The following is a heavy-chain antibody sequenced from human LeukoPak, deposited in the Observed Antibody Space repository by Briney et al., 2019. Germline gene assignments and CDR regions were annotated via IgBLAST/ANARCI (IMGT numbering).Heavy chain of an antibody. CDR1: GYTFTSYG. D-gene: IGHD3-10*01. CDR3: ARGMVRGVTGYYYYGMDV. V-gene: IGHV1-18*01. J-gene: IGHJ6*02. Sequence: ASVKVSCKASGYTFTSYGISWVRQAPGQGLEWMGWISAYNGNTNYAQKLRGRVTMTTDTSTSTAYMELRSLRSDDTAVYYCARGMVRGVTGYYYYGMDVWGQGTTVTVSS. CDR2: ISAYNGNT.